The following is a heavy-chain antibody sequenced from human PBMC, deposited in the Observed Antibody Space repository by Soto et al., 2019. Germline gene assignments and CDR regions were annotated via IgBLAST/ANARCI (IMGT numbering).Heavy chain of an antibody. Sequence: SETLSLTCAVSGYSISSGYYWGWIRQPPGKGLEWIGSIYHSGSTYYNPSLKSRVTISVDTSKNQFSLKLSSVTAADTAVYYCSRGITIFGENFYNYYGMDVWGQGTTVTVS. CDR2: IYHSGST. CDR1: GYSISSGYY. D-gene: IGHD3-3*01. CDR3: SRGITIFGENFYNYYGMDV. J-gene: IGHJ6*02. V-gene: IGHV4-38-2*01.